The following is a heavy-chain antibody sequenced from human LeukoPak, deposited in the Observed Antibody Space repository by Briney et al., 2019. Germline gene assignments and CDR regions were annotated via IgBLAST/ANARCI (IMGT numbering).Heavy chain of an antibody. CDR1: GFTFSSYW. J-gene: IGHJ4*02. CDR2: IKKDGSEK. Sequence: GGSLRLSCAASGFTFSSYWMSWVRQAPGKGLEWVANIKKDGSEKYYVDSVKGRFTISRDNAKKSLYLQMNSLRAEDTAVYYCARHLSGITGYTYGRWIDYWGQGTLLTVSS. V-gene: IGHV3-7*01. D-gene: IGHD5-18*01. CDR3: ARHLSGITGYTYGRWIDY.